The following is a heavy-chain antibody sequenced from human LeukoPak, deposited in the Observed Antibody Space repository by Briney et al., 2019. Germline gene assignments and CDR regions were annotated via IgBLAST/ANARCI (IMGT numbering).Heavy chain of an antibody. D-gene: IGHD4-23*01. Sequence: GGSLRLSCAASGFTFSSYSMNWVRQAPGKGLEWVAYISGRGNLMLYADSVKGRFTISRDNAKNSLYLQMNSLRADDTAAYYCVRDYGGSSPFDYWGQGTLVTVSS. V-gene: IGHV3-48*04. CDR3: VRDYGGSSPFDY. CDR1: GFTFSSYS. J-gene: IGHJ4*02. CDR2: ISGRGNLM.